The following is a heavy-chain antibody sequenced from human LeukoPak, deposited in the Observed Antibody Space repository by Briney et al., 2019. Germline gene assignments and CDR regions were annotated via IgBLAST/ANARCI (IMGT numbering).Heavy chain of an antibody. V-gene: IGHV4-38-2*02. CDR3: ARDSSGGEDYDFWSGYASWFDP. D-gene: IGHD3-3*01. CDR1: GYSISSDNY. CDR2: IYHSGST. Sequence: PSETLSLTCAVSGYSISSDNYWVWIRQPPGQGLEWTGGIYHSGSTYYNPSLKSRVTMSVDTSKNQFSLKLSSVTAADTAVYYCARDSSGGEDYDFWSGYASWFDPWGQGTRVTVSS. J-gene: IGHJ5*02.